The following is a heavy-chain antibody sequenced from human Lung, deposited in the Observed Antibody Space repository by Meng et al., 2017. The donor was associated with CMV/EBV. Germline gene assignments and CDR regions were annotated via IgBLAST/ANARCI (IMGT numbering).Heavy chain of an antibody. Sequence: SETXSLTCTVSDYSISSGFYWGCVRQPPGKGLEWIGSIHHTGSSYYNPSLKSRVTLSVDTSKNQFSLKVTSVTAADTAVYYCARGLFGVVDYWGQGTLVXVSS. CDR2: IHHTGSS. D-gene: IGHD3-3*01. V-gene: IGHV4-38-2*02. J-gene: IGHJ4*02. CDR1: DYSISSGFY. CDR3: ARGLFGVVDY.